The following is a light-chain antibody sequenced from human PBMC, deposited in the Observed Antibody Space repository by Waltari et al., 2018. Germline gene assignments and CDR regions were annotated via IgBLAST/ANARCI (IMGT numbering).Light chain of an antibody. CDR2: ANS. V-gene: IGLV1-40*01. J-gene: IGLJ1*01. Sequence: QSVLTQPPSVSGAPGPRVTITCTGSCSNVGSNDHLHWYLQLPGTVPKLLIYANSNRPSGVPDRFSGSRSGTSASLAITGLQAEDEADYYCLSFDSNLRAYVFGTGTRVTVL. CDR3: LSFDSNLRAYV. CDR1: CSNVGSNDH.